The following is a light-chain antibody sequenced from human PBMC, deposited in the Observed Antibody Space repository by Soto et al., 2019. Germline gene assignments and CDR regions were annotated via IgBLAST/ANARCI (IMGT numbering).Light chain of an antibody. J-gene: IGKJ1*01. CDR2: KAS. CDR1: QSCGTS. Sequence: DIQMTQSPSTLSASVGDRVTITCRASQSCGTSLAWYRQRPGKAPNLLIYKASNLESGVPSRFSGSGSGTEFTLTISSVQPDDFATYYCQQYNNYWTFGQGTKVEIK. CDR3: QQYNNYWT. V-gene: IGKV1-5*03.